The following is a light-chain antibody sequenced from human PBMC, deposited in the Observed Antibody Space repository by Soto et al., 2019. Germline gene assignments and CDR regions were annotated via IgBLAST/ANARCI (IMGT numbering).Light chain of an antibody. J-gene: IGKJ2*01. CDR2: DAS. V-gene: IGKV3-15*01. CDR3: QHYNNWPYT. CDR1: QSVSSN. Sequence: EIVMTQSPATLSVSPGGRATLSCRASQSVSSNLAWYQRKPGQAPRLLIYDASTRATGVPARFSGSGSGTDLTLTISSLQSEDFAVYYCQHYNNWPYTFGQGTKVDIK.